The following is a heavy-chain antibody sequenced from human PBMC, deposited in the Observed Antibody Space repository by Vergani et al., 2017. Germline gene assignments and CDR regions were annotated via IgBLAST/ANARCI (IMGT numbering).Heavy chain of an antibody. V-gene: IGHV4-31*03. Sequence: QVQLQESGPGLVKPSETLSLTCTVSNDSVSNTFYYWSWVRQRPGMGLDWIGYIYYSGTTYYNPSLESRLTISLDTSENHLSLKLTSVTAADTAVYYCARQKDYYMDVWGKGATVTVS. CDR2: IYYSGTT. CDR1: NDSVSNTFYY. CDR3: ARQKDYYMDV. J-gene: IGHJ6*03.